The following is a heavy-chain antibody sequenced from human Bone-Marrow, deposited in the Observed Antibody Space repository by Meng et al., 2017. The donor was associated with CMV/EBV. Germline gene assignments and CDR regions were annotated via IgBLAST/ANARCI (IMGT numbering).Heavy chain of an antibody. CDR2: INHSGST. J-gene: IGHJ6*02. V-gene: IGHV4-34*01. CDR1: GGSFSGYY. D-gene: IGHD1-26*01. Sequence: SETLSLTCAVYGGSFSGYYWSWIRQPPGKGLEWIGEINHSGSTNYNPSLKSRVTISVDTSKNQFSLKLSSVTAADTAVYYCARHRGSYVYYGMDVWGQGTTVTVAS. CDR3: ARHRGSYVYYGMDV.